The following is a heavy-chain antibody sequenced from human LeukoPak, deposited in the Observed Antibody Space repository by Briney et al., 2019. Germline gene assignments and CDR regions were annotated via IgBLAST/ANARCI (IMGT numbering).Heavy chain of an antibody. D-gene: IGHD6-13*01. J-gene: IGHJ4*02. V-gene: IGHV3-74*01. CDR3: ARAGAAAGTLKFDY. CDR2: INSDGSST. CDR1: GFTFSSYW. Sequence: PGGSLRLSCAASGFTFSSYWMHWFRQAPGKGLVWVSRINSDGSSTNYADSVEGQFTISRDNAKNTLYLQMNSLRAEDTAVYYCARAGAAAGTLKFDYWGQGTLVTVSS.